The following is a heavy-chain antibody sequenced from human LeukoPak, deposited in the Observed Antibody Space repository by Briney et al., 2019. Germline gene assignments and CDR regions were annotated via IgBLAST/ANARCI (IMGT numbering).Heavy chain of an antibody. Sequence: GGSLRLSCAASGFTFSSYGMHWVRQAPGKGLEWVAVISYEGGTKYYADSVTGRFTISRDNSKNTLYLQMNSLRAEDTAVYYCAKGGLSRAGLDFWGQGTLVTVSS. J-gene: IGHJ4*02. CDR2: ISYEGGTK. D-gene: IGHD5/OR15-5a*01. CDR3: AKGGLSRAGLDF. V-gene: IGHV3-30*18. CDR1: GFTFSSYG.